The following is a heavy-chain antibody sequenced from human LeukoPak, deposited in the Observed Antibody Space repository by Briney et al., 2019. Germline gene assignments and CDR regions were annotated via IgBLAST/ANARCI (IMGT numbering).Heavy chain of an antibody. CDR1: GFTFSSCS. V-gene: IGHV3-21*01. D-gene: IGHD6-13*01. CDR3: ARGLRGIVAAAGNYYMDV. CDR2: ISSSSYI. Sequence: PGGSLRLSCAASGFTFSSCSKNWVRQAPGKGLEWVSSISSSSYIYYADSVKGRFTISRDNARNSLYLQVNSLRAEDTAVYYCARGLRGIVAAAGNYYMDVWGKGTTVTVSS. J-gene: IGHJ6*03.